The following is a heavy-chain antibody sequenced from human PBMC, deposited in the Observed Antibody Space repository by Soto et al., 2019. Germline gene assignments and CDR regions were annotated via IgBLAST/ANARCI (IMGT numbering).Heavy chain of an antibody. V-gene: IGHV5-51*01. D-gene: IGHD3-10*01. Sequence: PGESLKISCKGSGYSVSSYWMGWVRQMPGKGLKWMGIIYPGDSDTRYSPSFQGQVTISADKSISTAYLQWSSLKASDTAMYYCARLLSGIRNGMDVWGQGTTVTVSS. CDR1: GYSVSSYW. CDR3: ARLLSGIRNGMDV. CDR2: IYPGDSDT. J-gene: IGHJ6*02.